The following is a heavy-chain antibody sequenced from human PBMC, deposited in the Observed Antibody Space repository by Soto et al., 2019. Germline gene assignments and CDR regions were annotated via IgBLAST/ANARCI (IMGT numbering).Heavy chain of an antibody. V-gene: IGHV4-31*03. Sequence: SETLSLTCTVSGGSISRGCFYLSWIRPDPRESPGGIGYIYYSGSTYYNPSLKSRVTISVDTSKNQFSLKLSSVTAADTAVYYCARDRLNDYSNYDPADYYYGMDVWGQGTTVTVSS. CDR2: IYYSGST. D-gene: IGHD4-4*01. CDR3: ARDRLNDYSNYDPADYYYGMDV. CDR1: GGSISRGCFY. J-gene: IGHJ6*02.